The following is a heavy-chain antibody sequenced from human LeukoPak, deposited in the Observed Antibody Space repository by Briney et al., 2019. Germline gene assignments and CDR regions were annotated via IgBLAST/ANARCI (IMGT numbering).Heavy chain of an antibody. CDR1: GFAFSSYN. J-gene: IGHJ4*02. D-gene: IGHD2-2*01. V-gene: IGHV3-21*06. CDR3: ARAGTCSSTSCDGGIEY. Sequence: GGSLRLSCAASGFAFSSYNMKWVRQAPGKGLEWVTFISTTSTYIYYADSVKGRFTVSRDNSKNLLYLQLDSLRVEDTAVYYCARAGTCSSTSCDGGIEYWGQGTLVTVSS. CDR2: ISTTSTYI.